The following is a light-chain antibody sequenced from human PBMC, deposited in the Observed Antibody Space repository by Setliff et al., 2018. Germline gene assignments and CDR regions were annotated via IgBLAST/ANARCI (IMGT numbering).Light chain of an antibody. CDR2: DVN. Sequence: QSALAQPASVSGSPGQSITISCTGSSSDIGGYNYVSWYQQRLGKAPKLMIYDVNERPSGVSNRFSGSKSGNTASLTISGLQAEDEADYYCSSYTTTSTVVIGGGTKSPS. CDR1: SSDIGGYNY. J-gene: IGLJ2*01. V-gene: IGLV2-14*01. CDR3: SSYTTTSTVV.